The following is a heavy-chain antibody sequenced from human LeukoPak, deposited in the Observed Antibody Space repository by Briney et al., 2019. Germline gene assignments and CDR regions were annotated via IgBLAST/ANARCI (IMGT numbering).Heavy chain of an antibody. D-gene: IGHD1-26*01. CDR2: SRNRANSYTT. V-gene: IGHV3-72*01. J-gene: IGHJ4*02. Sequence: PGGSLRLSCAASGFTFSDHYMDWVRQAPGKGLEWVGRSRNRANSYTTEYAASVKGRFTISRDDSKNSVYLQMNSLETEDTAVYYCAAGGMVGATEFACWGLGTLVTVSS. CDR1: GFTFSDHY. CDR3: AAGGMVGATEFAC.